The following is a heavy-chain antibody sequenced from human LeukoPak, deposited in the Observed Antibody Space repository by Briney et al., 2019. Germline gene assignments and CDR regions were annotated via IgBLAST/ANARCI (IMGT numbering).Heavy chain of an antibody. CDR2: IYYSGST. CDR3: ARDWAYSSRQHAFDV. CDR1: GGSISSSSYY. V-gene: IGHV4-39*07. J-gene: IGHJ3*01. D-gene: IGHD6-13*01. Sequence: PSETLSLTCTVSGGSISSSSYYWGWIRQPPGKGLEWIGSIYYSGSTNYNPSLKSRVTISVDTSKSQFSLKLSSVTAADTAVYYCARDWAYSSRQHAFDVWGQGTMVTVSS.